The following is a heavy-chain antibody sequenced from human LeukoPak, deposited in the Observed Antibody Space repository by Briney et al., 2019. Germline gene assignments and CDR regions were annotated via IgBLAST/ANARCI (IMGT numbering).Heavy chain of an antibody. D-gene: IGHD6-13*01. CDR1: GGSISSYY. V-gene: IGHV4-59*01. CDR2: IYYSGST. Sequence: SETLSLTCTVSGGSISSYYWSWIRQPPGKRLEWIGYIYYSGSTNYNPSLKSRVTISVDTSKNQFSLKLSSVTAADTAVYYCARSDTHHIHSSSWHFDYWGQGTLVTVSS. J-gene: IGHJ4*02. CDR3: ARSDTHHIHSSSWHFDY.